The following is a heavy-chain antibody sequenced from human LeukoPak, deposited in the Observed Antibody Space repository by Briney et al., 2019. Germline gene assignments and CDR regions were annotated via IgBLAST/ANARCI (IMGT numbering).Heavy chain of an antibody. Sequence: QPGGSLRLSCAASGFTFSSYGMHWVRQAPGKGLEWVAVISYDGSNKYYADSVKGRFTISRDNSKNTLYLQMNSLRAEDTAVYYCAKDLAPRTTVTTSGFGYWGQGTLVTVSS. CDR2: ISYDGSNK. J-gene: IGHJ4*02. D-gene: IGHD4-17*01. CDR1: GFTFSSYG. V-gene: IGHV3-30*18. CDR3: AKDLAPRTTVTTSGFGY.